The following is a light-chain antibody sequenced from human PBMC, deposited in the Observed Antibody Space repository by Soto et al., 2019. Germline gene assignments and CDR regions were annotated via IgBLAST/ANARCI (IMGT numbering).Light chain of an antibody. CDR2: EDN. V-gene: IGLV6-57*02. CDR1: GGKIASNY. Sequence: NFMLTQPHSVLNSPGKTITISCTGTGGKIASNYVQWYQQRPGSAPTPVIYEDNQRPSGVPDRFSASIDTSTNSASLVISGLKVEDEADYYCQSYDTNSFYVFGTGTKLTVL. J-gene: IGLJ1*01. CDR3: QSYDTNSFYV.